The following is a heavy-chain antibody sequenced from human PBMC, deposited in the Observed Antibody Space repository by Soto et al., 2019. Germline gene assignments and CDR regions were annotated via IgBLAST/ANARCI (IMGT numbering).Heavy chain of an antibody. CDR1: GFTFSSYW. CDR2: IKQDGSEK. J-gene: IGHJ6*03. Sequence: GGSLRLSCAASGFTFSSYWMSWVRQAPGKGLEWVANIKQDGSEKYYVDSVKGRFTISRDNAKNSLYLQMNSLRSEDTAVYYCAREHQLLASSFYYYMDVWGKGTTVTVSS. CDR3: AREHQLLASSFYYYMDV. V-gene: IGHV3-7*01. D-gene: IGHD2-2*01.